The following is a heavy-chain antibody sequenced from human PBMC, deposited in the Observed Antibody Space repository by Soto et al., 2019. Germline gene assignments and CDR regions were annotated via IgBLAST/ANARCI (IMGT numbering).Heavy chain of an antibody. J-gene: IGHJ4*02. CDR1: GGTFSNYA. CDR3: ARERMVVTAISNYYFDY. D-gene: IGHD2-21*02. V-gene: IGHV1-69*06. CDR2: IIPIFGTA. Sequence: QVQLVQSGAEVKKPGSSVKVSCKASGGTFSNYAISWVRQAPGQGLEWMGGIIPIFGTANYAQKFQGRVTITADKSTSTAYMELSSLRSEDTAVYYCARERMVVTAISNYYFDYWGQGTLVTVSS.